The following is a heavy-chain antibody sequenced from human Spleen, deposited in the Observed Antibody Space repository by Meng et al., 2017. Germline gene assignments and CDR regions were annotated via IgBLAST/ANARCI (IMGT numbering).Heavy chain of an antibody. CDR2: INPNNGGT. V-gene: IGHV1-2*02. CDR3: ENSRGYVKY. D-gene: IGHD1-26*01. CDR1: GYTFTGYY. Sequence: ASVKITCKASGYTFTGYYMHWVRQAPGQGLEWMGWINPNNGGTNYAQKSQGRVTMTRNTYINTAYMEQSSLRSEDTAVYYCENSRGYVKYWGQGTLVTVSS. J-gene: IGHJ4*02.